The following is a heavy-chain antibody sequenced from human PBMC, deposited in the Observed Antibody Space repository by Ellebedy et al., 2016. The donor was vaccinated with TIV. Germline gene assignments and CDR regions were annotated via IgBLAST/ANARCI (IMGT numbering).Heavy chain of an antibody. J-gene: IGHJ6*03. CDR3: AREVWVKIAAAVRYYYYMDV. V-gene: IGHV1-8*02. CDR2: MNPNSGNT. D-gene: IGHD6-13*01. CDR1: GGTFSSYA. Sequence: ASVKVSCKASGGTFSSYAISWVRQAPGQGLEWMGWMNPNSGNTGYAQKFQGRVTMTRNTSTSTVYMELSRLRSEDTAVDYCAREVWVKIAAAVRYYYYMDVWGKGTTVTVSS.